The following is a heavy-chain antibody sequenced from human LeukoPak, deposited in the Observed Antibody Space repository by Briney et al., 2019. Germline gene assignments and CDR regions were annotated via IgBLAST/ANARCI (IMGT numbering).Heavy chain of an antibody. Sequence: SETLSLTCAVYGGSFSGYYWSWIRQPPGKGLEWIGEINHSGSTNYNPSLKSRVTISVDTSKNQFSLKLSSATAADTAVYYCARGSLLLYWGQGTLVTVSS. J-gene: IGHJ4*02. D-gene: IGHD2-15*01. CDR3: ARGSLLLY. CDR1: GGSFSGYY. V-gene: IGHV4-34*01. CDR2: INHSGST.